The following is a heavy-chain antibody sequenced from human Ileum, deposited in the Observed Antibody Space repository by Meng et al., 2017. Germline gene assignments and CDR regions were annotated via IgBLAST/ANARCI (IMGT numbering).Heavy chain of an antibody. Sequence: VALPEWGVGQLRPSGTFSLTAGVYGGSINGNYCTWFRPRQGEGLVGMVDTPHSGTITYNPSLESRAITSMDSTKKQFSLQLHSVTAADTAVYYCARGDIAARCQHWGQGTLVTVSS. V-gene: IGHV4-34*01. D-gene: IGHD6-6*01. J-gene: IGHJ4*02. CDR3: ARGDIAARCQH. CDR2: TPHSGTI. CDR1: GGSINGNY.